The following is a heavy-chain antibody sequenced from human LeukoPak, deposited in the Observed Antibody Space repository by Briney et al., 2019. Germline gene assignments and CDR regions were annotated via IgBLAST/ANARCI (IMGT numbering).Heavy chain of an antibody. D-gene: IGHD3-10*01. Sequence: SGPTLVKPTQTLTLTCAFSGFSLSTSGVGVAWVRQPPGKALEWLALIYWVDDKRYCPPLKSRLTITKDTSKNQVVLTMTNMDPVDTATYYCAHRSSAGGHFDYWGQGTLVTVSS. V-gene: IGHV2-5*02. CDR2: IYWVDDK. CDR3: AHRSSAGGHFDY. CDR1: GFSLSTSGVG. J-gene: IGHJ4*02.